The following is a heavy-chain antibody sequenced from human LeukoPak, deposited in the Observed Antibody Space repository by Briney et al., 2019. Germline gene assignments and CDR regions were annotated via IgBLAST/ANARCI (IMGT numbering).Heavy chain of an antibody. Sequence: GGSLRLSCAASGFTFSSYSMNWVRQAPGKGLEWVSSISSSSSNIYYADSVKGRFTISRDNSKNTLYLQMNSLRAEDTAVYYCAKGTVARFGEGDAFDIWGQGTMVTVSS. D-gene: IGHD3-16*01. CDR3: AKGTVARFGEGDAFDI. CDR1: GFTFSSYS. CDR2: ISSSSSNI. V-gene: IGHV3-21*04. J-gene: IGHJ3*02.